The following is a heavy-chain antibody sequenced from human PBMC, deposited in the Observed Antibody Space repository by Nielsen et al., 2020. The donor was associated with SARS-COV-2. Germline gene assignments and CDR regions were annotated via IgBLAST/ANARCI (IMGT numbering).Heavy chain of an antibody. CDR2: INRGGST. J-gene: IGHJ3*02. Sequence: VRQMPGKGLEWIGEINRGGSTNYNPSLKSRVTISVDTSKNQFSLKLSSVTAADTAVYYCARAVTPTTFDIWGQGTMVTVSS. V-gene: IGHV4-34*13. D-gene: IGHD4-23*01. CDR3: ARAVTPTTFDI.